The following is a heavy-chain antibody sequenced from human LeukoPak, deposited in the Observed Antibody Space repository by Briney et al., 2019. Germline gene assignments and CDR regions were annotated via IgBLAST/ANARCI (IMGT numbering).Heavy chain of an antibody. V-gene: IGHV3-21*01. CDR2: ITSSSSHI. CDR3: VRLGFCSGGSCYGYYHMDV. Sequence: KSGGSLRLSCAASGFTFSSHSMNWVRQAPGKGLEWVSLITSSSSHIYYADSVNGRFTISRDNAKNSLYLQLNSLRAEDTAVYYCVRLGFCSGGSCYGYYHMDVWGKGTTVTVSS. CDR1: GFTFSSHS. D-gene: IGHD2-15*01. J-gene: IGHJ6*03.